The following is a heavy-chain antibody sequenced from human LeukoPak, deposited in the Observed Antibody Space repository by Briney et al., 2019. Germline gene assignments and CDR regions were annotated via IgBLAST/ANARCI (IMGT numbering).Heavy chain of an antibody. CDR3: AKEDRLGYWDY. J-gene: IGHJ4*02. Sequence: GGSLRLSCAASGFTFSSYAMNWVRQAPGKGLEWVSGISAGGGSTNHADSVKGRFTISRDNSKNTLYLQMNSLRAEDTAVYYCAKEDRLGYWDYWGQGTLVTVSS. CDR1: GFTFSSYA. CDR2: ISAGGGST. V-gene: IGHV3-23*01. D-gene: IGHD2-15*01.